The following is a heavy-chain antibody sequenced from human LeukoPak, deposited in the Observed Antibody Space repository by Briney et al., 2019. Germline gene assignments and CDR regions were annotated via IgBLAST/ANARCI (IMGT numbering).Heavy chain of an antibody. CDR1: GGSISGSSNY. CDR2: VSYGGST. J-gene: IGHJ4*02. D-gene: IGHD3-10*01. Sequence: SETLSLTCTVSGGSISGSSNYWGWIRQPPGKGLEWIGSVSYGGSTSYNPSLKSRVTISVDTSKNEYSLKMSSVTAADAAVYYCARIISVVQGNDFWGQGTVVTVSS. CDR3: ARIISVVQGNDF. V-gene: IGHV4-39*01.